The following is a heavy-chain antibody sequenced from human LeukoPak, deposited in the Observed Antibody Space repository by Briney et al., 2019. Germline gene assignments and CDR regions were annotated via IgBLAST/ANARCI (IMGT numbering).Heavy chain of an antibody. CDR3: ARDLGGSYWEGGY. J-gene: IGHJ4*02. Sequence: PGGSLRLSCAASGFTFSSYSMNWVRQAPGKGLEWVSSISSSSSYIYYADSVKGRFTISRDNAKNSLYLQMNSLRAEDTAVYYCARDLGGSYWEGGYWGQGTLVTVSS. D-gene: IGHD1-26*01. CDR2: ISSSSSYI. CDR1: GFTFSSYS. V-gene: IGHV3-21*01.